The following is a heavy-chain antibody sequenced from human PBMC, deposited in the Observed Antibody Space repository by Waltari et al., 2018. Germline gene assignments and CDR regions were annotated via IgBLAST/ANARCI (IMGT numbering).Heavy chain of an antibody. Sequence: EVQVVESGGGLVKPGGSLRLSCAASGFTFTDAWMIWVRQAPGQGLEWVGRIKSKTDGGTTEYAAPVKGRFIISRDDSENTLYVQMNSLKMEDTAVYYCAANRGNSCYGHWGQGTLVTVSS. CDR2: IKSKTDGGTT. CDR3: AANRGNSCYGH. V-gene: IGHV3-15*01. D-gene: IGHD2-15*01. CDR1: GFTFTDAW. J-gene: IGHJ4*02.